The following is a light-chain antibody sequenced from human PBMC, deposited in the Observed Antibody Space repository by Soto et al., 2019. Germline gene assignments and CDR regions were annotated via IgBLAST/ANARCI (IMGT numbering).Light chain of an antibody. Sequence: EIVLTQSPATLPLSPGERATLSCRASQSVSSYLAWYQQKPGQAPRLLIYDASNRATGIPARFSGSGSGTDFTLTTSSLDPEHFAVYYCQQRSNWPITFGQGTTLEI. CDR1: QSVSSY. CDR3: QQRSNWPIT. CDR2: DAS. J-gene: IGKJ2*01. V-gene: IGKV3-11*01.